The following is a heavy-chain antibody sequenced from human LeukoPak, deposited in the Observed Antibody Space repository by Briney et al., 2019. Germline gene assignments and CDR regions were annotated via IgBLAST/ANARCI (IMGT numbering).Heavy chain of an antibody. D-gene: IGHD2-15*01. J-gene: IGHJ5*02. CDR3: ARVVGYCSGGSCYSGWFDP. CDR1: GGTFSSYA. Sequence: GASVKVSCKASGGTFSSYAISWVRQAPGQGLEWMGGIIPIFGTANYAQKFQGRVTITADESTSTAYMELSSLRSEDTAVYYCARVVGYCSGGSCYSGWFDPWGQGTLVTFSS. CDR2: IIPIFGTA. V-gene: IGHV1-69*01.